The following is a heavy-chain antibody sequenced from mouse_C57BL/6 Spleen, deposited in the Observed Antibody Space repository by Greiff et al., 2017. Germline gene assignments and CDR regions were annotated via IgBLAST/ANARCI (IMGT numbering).Heavy chain of an antibody. CDR2: IYPGDGDT. V-gene: IGHV1-80*01. Sequence: VQLVESGAELVKPGASVKISCKASGYAFSSYWMNWVKQRPGKGLEWIGQIYPGDGDTNYNGKFKGKATLTADKSSSTAYMQLSSLTSEDSAVYFCARDYDYDGAWFAYWGQGTLVTVSA. J-gene: IGHJ3*01. CDR1: GYAFSSYW. CDR3: ARDYDYDGAWFAY. D-gene: IGHD2-4*01.